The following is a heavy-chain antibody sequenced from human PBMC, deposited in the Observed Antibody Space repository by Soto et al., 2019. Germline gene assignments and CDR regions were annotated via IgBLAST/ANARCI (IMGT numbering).Heavy chain of an antibody. Sequence: PGGSLRLSCVVSVFPFGANAMSWVRQAPGKGLEWVSGLSNTGRRTSYADSVKGRFNISRDNSKDTLYLQMNSLRAEDTAVYYCAKDGWASGWYFDYWGQGTLVTVSS. CDR3: AKDGWASGWYFDY. CDR1: VFPFGANA. CDR2: LSNTGRRT. J-gene: IGHJ4*02. D-gene: IGHD6-19*01. V-gene: IGHV3-23*01.